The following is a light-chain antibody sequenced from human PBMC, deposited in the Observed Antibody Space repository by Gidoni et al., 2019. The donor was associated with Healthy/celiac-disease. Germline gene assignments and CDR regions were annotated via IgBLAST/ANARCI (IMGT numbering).Light chain of an antibody. Sequence: DIVMTQSPDSLSVSLGERATINCKSSQSVIYISNTKNYLAWYQQKPAQPPKLLINWASTRESGVPDRFSGSGSGTEITLTISSLQAEDVAVYYCQQYYSTPLTFGGGTKVEIK. J-gene: IGKJ4*01. CDR3: QQYYSTPLT. CDR1: QSVIYISNTKNY. V-gene: IGKV4-1*01. CDR2: WAS.